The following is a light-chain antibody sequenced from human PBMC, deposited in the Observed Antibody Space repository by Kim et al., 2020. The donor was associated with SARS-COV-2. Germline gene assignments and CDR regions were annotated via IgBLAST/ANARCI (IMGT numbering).Light chain of an antibody. J-gene: IGLJ2*01. CDR3: QSYDTALSAVV. CDR2: HTD. CDR1: GSNLGAGFD. Sequence: SVAVPCTGSGSNLGAGFDVHWYQHLPGAAPKLLIYHTDNRPSGVPDRFSGSKSGAAASLAITGLLAEDEADYYCQSYDTALSAVVFGGGTQLTVL. V-gene: IGLV1-40*03.